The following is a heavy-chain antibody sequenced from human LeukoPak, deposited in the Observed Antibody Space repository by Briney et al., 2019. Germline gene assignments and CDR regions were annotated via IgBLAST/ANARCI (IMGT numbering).Heavy chain of an antibody. V-gene: IGHV1-2*04. CDR1: GYTFTGYY. D-gene: IGHD6-19*01. CDR2: INPNSGGT. J-gene: IGHJ4*02. CDR3: ARDYTGSSGPGY. Sequence: GASVKVSCTASGYTFTGYYMHRVRQAPGQGLEWMGWINPNSGGTNYAQKFQGWVTMTRDTSISTAYMELSRLRSDDTAVYYCARDYTGSSGPGYWGQGTLVTVSS.